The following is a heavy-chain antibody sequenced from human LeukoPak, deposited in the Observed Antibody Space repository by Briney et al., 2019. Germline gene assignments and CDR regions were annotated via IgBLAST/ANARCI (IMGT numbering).Heavy chain of an antibody. J-gene: IGHJ5*02. Sequence: GGSLRLSCAASGFTFSSYWMHWIRQAPGKGLVWVSRINSDGSSTSYADSVKGRFTISRDNAKNTLYLQMNSLRAEDTAVYYCARGTLVVPAAMGVFDPWGQGTLVTVSS. CDR3: ARGTLVVPAAMGVFDP. V-gene: IGHV3-74*01. CDR2: INSDGSST. CDR1: GFTFSSYW. D-gene: IGHD2-2*01.